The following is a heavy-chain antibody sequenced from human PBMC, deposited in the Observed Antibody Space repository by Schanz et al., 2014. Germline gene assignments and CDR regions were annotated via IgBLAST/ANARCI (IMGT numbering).Heavy chain of an antibody. J-gene: IGHJ4*02. Sequence: QVQLVQSGAEVKKPGASVKVSCKASGYTFTSYGINWVRQAPGQGLEWMGWISAYNGNTNYAQKFQGRVTVTRDTSPGPVYMELNNLRSEGTAVYYCSRTVAYGGSSGFFDYWGQGTLVTVSS. D-gene: IGHD4-17*01. CDR1: GYTFTSYG. CDR3: SRTVAYGGSSGFFDY. V-gene: IGHV1-18*01. CDR2: ISAYNGNT.